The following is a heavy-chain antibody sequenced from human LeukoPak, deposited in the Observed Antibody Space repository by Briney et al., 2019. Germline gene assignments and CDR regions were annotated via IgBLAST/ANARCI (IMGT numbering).Heavy chain of an antibody. CDR2: INPDSGGT. J-gene: IGHJ4*02. Sequence: ASVKVSCKASGYTFTDYDSYIHWLRQAPGQGLEWMGWINPDSGGTNYAQKFQGRVTMTRDTSISTAYMELSRLRSDDTAVYYCARANTAMGPFVYWGQGTLVTVSS. V-gene: IGHV1-2*02. CDR1: GYTFTDYDSY. CDR3: ARANTAMGPFVY. D-gene: IGHD5-18*01.